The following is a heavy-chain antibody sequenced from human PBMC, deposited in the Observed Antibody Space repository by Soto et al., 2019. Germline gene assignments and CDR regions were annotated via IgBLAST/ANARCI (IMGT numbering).Heavy chain of an antibody. CDR1: GGSISGYY. Sequence: SETLSLTCTVSGGSISGYYCSWIRQPPWKGLEWIGNVYYSGGAKYNRSIKRRVSISVDTSKYQFSLNLSSVTAADTAVYYCTREGDGRMTNNPYYYYGMDVWGPGITVTVSS. D-gene: IGHD2-21*02. V-gene: IGHV4-59*01. J-gene: IGHJ6*02. CDR3: TREGDGRMTNNPYYYYGMDV. CDR2: VYYSGGA.